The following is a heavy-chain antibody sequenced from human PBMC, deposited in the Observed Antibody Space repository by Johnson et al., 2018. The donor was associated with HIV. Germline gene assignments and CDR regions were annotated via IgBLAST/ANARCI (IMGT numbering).Heavy chain of an antibody. CDR3: ARAPYYYDSSGEGAFDI. CDR1: GFTFSSYG. D-gene: IGHD3-22*01. Sequence: QVQLVESGGGVVQPGRSLRLSCAASGFTFSSYGIHWVRQVPGKGLEWVAVISYDGSNKYYADSVKGRFTVSRDNAKTSLYLQMNSLRAEDTAVYYCARAPYYYDSSGEGAFDIWGQGTLVTVSS. CDR2: ISYDGSNK. J-gene: IGHJ3*02. V-gene: IGHV3-30*03.